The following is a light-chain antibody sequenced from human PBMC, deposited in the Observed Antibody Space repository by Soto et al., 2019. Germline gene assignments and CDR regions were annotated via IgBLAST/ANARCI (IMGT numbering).Light chain of an antibody. Sequence: DIVMTQSPDSLAVSLGERATISCKSSQRVLSSSNNENYLAWFQQKPGQPPKLLIYSTSTRGSGVPDRISGSGSGTDFSLTISSLQAEDVAVYYCEQYLSAPLTFGGGTKVAIK. CDR3: EQYLSAPLT. CDR1: QRVLSSSNNENY. J-gene: IGKJ4*01. CDR2: STS. V-gene: IGKV4-1*01.